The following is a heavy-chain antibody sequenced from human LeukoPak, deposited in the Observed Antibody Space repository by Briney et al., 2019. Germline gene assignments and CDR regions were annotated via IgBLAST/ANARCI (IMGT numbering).Heavy chain of an antibody. CDR3: ARAVHGEYGSRWFDP. CDR2: IIPLFGRA. V-gene: IGHV1-69*05. J-gene: IGHJ5*02. CDR1: GGTFNNSA. D-gene: IGHD4-17*01. Sequence: SVKVSCKTSGGTFNNSAMSWLRQAPGQGLEWVAGIIPLFGRAGYAQNVQGRFTITKDESTRTVYLELNSLTSDDTAVYNCARAVHGEYGSRWFDPWGQETLVSVSS.